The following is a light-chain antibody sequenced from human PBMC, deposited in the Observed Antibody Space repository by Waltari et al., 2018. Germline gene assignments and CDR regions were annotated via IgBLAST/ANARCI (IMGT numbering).Light chain of an antibody. V-gene: IGLV3-25*03. J-gene: IGLJ2*01. CDR2: NDS. CDR1: ALSKQY. Sequence: SFELTQPPSLSVSPGQTARITCSGDALSKQYAHWPQQRPGLAPVLVLYNDSVRPSGIPERYSGSSSGTTVTLTISGVQAEDEADYYCQSADSSGSVVFGGGTKLTVL. CDR3: QSADSSGSVV.